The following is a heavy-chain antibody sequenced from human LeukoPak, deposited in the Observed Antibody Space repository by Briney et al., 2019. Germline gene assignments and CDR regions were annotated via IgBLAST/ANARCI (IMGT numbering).Heavy chain of an antibody. CDR3: AKSRRGSYYLAFDI. D-gene: IGHD1-26*01. V-gene: IGHV3-23*01. Sequence: GGSLRLSCAAPGFTFSSYAMSRGRQAPGKGLEWVSAISGSGGSTYYADSVKGRFTISRDNSKNTLYLQMNSLRAEDTAVYYCAKSRRGSYYLAFDIWGQGTMVTVSS. CDR2: ISGSGGST. CDR1: GFTFSSYA. J-gene: IGHJ3*02.